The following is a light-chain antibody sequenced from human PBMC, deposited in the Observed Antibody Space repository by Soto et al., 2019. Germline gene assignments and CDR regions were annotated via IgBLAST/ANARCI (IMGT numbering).Light chain of an antibody. CDR2: DAS. CDR3: QQYNNWPPWT. CDR1: QSVSSY. Sequence: EIVWTQSPSTLSLSPGERATLSCISSQSVSSYLAWYRQKPGQAPRLLIYDASNRATGIPARFSGSGSGTDFTLTISSLEPEDFAVYYCQQYNNWPPWTFGQGTKVDIK. J-gene: IGKJ1*01. V-gene: IGKV3-11*01.